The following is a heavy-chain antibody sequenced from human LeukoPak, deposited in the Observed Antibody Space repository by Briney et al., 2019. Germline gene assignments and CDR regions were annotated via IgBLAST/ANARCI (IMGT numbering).Heavy chain of an antibody. J-gene: IGHJ4*02. CDR1: GGSIINF. CDR3: AKHGGFHFDS. V-gene: IGHV4-4*02. Sequence: SETLSLTCAVSGGSIINFWSWVRQPPGKGLEWIGQIHHNGGTSYNPSLRSRVTMSIDKSKNQFSLHLNSVTAADTAMYYCAKHGGFHFDSWGQGALVTVSS. D-gene: IGHD3-16*01. CDR2: IHHNGGT.